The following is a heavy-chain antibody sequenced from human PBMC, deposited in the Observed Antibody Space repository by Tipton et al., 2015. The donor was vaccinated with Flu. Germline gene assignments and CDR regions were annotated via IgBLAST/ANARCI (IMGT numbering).Heavy chain of an antibody. CDR1: GGSISSSSYY. CDR2: IYYSGST. D-gene: IGHD3-22*01. Sequence: TLSLTCTDSGGSISSSSYYWGWIRQPPGKGLEWIGSIYYSGSTYYNPSLKSRVTISVDTSKNQFSLKLSSVTAEDTAVYYCARGPYYYDSSGRRLDVWGKGTTVTVSS. CDR3: ARGPYYYDSSGRRLDV. V-gene: IGHV4-39*01. J-gene: IGHJ6*04.